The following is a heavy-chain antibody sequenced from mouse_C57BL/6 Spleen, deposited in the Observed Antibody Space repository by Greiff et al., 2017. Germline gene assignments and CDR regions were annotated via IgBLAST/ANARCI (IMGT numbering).Heavy chain of an antibody. J-gene: IGHJ2*01. D-gene: IGHD1-1*01. CDR1: GYTFTSYW. V-gene: IGHV1-59*01. CDR3: ARGNYGSSYPSFDY. Sequence: QVQLKQPGAELVRPGTSVKLSCKASGYTFTSYWMHWVKQRPGQGLEWIGVIDPSDSYTNYNQKFKGKATLTVDTSSSTAYMQLSSLTSEDSAVYYCARGNYGSSYPSFDYWGQGTTLTVSS. CDR2: IDPSDSYT.